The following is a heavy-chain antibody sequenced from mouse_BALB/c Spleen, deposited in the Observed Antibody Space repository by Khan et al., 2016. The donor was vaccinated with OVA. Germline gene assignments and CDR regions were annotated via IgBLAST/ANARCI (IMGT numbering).Heavy chain of an antibody. Sequence: VQLQESGAELVKPGASVKLSCKTSGYTFTSYWIQWVKQRPGQGLGWIGQIFPGTDTTYYNENFKGKATLTVDTSSNTAYMQFSSLTSEDSAVYSCARGYFGNYEFAYWGQGTLVTVSP. V-gene: IGHV1S132*01. J-gene: IGHJ3*01. D-gene: IGHD2-1*01. CDR3: ARGYFGNYEFAY. CDR1: GYTFTSYW. CDR2: IFPGTDTT.